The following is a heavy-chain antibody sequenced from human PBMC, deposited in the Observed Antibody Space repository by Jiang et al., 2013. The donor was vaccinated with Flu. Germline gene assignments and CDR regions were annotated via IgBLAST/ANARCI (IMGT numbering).Heavy chain of an antibody. CDR2: INSDGSST. CDR3: ARDPTTMIVVVPWAGGWFDP. J-gene: IGHJ5*02. CDR1: GFTFSSYW. V-gene: IGHV3-74*01. Sequence: VQLVESGGGLVQPGGSLRLSCAASGFTFSSYWMHWVRQAPGKGLVWVSRINSDGSSTSYADSVKGRFTISRDNAKNTLYLQMNSLRAEDTAVYYCARDPTTMIVVVPWAGGWFDPWGQGTLVTVSS. D-gene: IGHD3-22*01.